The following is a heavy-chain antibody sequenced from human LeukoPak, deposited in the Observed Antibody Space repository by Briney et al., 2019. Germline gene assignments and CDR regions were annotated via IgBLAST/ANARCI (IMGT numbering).Heavy chain of an antibody. Sequence: SVKVSCKASGGTFSSYAISWVRQAPGQGLEWMGRIIPILGIANYAQKFQGRVTITADKSTSTAYMELSSLRSEDTAVYYCARAPYPYDIYFDYWGQGTLVTVSS. V-gene: IGHV1-69*04. CDR1: GGTFSSYA. J-gene: IGHJ4*02. CDR2: IIPILGIA. D-gene: IGHD3-9*01. CDR3: ARAPYPYDIYFDY.